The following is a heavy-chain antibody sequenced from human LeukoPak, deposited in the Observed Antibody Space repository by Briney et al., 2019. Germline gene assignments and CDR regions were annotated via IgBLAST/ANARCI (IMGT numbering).Heavy chain of an antibody. V-gene: IGHV3-30*02. J-gene: IGHJ4*02. CDR2: IRYDGSNK. CDR1: GFTFSSYS. Sequence: PGGSLRLSCAASGFTFSSYSMNWVRQAPGKGLEWVAFIRYDGSNKYYADSVKGRFTISRDNSKNTLYLQMNSLRAEDTAVYYCAKDFIVVVPAVDYWGQGTLVTVSS. CDR3: AKDFIVVVPAVDY. D-gene: IGHD2-2*01.